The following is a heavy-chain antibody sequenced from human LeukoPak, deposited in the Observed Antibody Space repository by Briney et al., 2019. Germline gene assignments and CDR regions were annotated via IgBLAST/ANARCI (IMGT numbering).Heavy chain of an antibody. Sequence: SVKVSCKASGGTFSSYAISWVRQAPGQGLEWMGRIIPIFGTANYAQKFQGRVTITTDESTSTAYMELSSLRSKDTAVYYCARGGTGTTSDYWGQGTLVTVSS. V-gene: IGHV1-69*05. CDR3: ARGGTGTTSDY. CDR1: GGTFSSYA. D-gene: IGHD1-7*01. J-gene: IGHJ4*02. CDR2: IIPIFGTA.